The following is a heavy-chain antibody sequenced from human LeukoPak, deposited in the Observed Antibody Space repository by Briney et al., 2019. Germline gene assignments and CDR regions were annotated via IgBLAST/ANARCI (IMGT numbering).Heavy chain of an antibody. CDR3: ARVKGGSGTRRLWFDP. J-gene: IGHJ5*02. CDR2: IYYSGST. Sequence: SETLSLTCTVSGGSISSSSYYWGWIRQPPGKGLEWIGSIYYSGSTYYNPSLKSRVTISVDTSKNQFSLKLSSVTAADTAVYYCARVKGGSGTRRLWFDPWGQGTLVTVSS. V-gene: IGHV4-39*07. CDR1: GGSISSSSYY. D-gene: IGHD1-7*01.